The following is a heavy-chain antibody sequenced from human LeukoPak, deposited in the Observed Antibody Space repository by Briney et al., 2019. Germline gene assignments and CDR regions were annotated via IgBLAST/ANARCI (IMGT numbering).Heavy chain of an antibody. CDR3: ARGRGDYPH. V-gene: IGHV4-34*01. J-gene: IGHJ4*02. Sequence: SETLSLTCAVYGGPFSGYYWSWIRQPPGKGLEWIGEINHSGSTNYNPSLKSRVTISVDTSKNQFSLKLSSVTAADTAVYYCARGRGDYPHWGQGTLVTVSS. CDR2: INHSGST. CDR1: GGPFSGYY. D-gene: IGHD4-17*01.